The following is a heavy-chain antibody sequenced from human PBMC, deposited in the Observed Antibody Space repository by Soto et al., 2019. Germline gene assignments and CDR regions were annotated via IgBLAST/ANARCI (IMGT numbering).Heavy chain of an antibody. J-gene: IGHJ5*02. CDR3: ARVLGYYYGPGRPPKYIRFDP. D-gene: IGHD3-10*01. CDR2: INHSGST. CDR1: GGSFSGYY. Sequence: SETLSLTCAVYGGSFSGYYWSWIRQPPGKGLEWIGEINHSGSTNYNPSLKSRVTISVDTSKNQFSLKLSSVTAADTAVYYCARVLGYYYGPGRPPKYIRFDPWGQGTLVTVSS. V-gene: IGHV4-34*01.